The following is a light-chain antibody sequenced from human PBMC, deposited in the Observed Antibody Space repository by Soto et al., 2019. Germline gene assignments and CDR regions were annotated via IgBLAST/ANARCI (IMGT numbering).Light chain of an antibody. CDR1: QSVSSY. Sequence: EIVLTQSPATLSLSPRERATLSCRASQSVSSYLAWYQQKPGQAPRLLIYDASNRATGIPARFSGSGSGTDFTLTISSLEPEDFAVYYCQQRTNWPAGTFGQGTKVEIK. V-gene: IGKV3-11*01. J-gene: IGKJ1*01. CDR2: DAS. CDR3: QQRTNWPAGT.